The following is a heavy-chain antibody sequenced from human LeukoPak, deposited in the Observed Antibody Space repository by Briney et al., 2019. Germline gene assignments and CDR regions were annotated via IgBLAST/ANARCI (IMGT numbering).Heavy chain of an antibody. CDR3: ARDQGGGYSYGWQSFDY. CDR2: ISSSSSYI. CDR1: GFTFSSYS. J-gene: IGHJ4*02. D-gene: IGHD5-18*01. Sequence: GGSLRLSCAASGFTFSSYSMNWVRQAPGKGLEWVSSISSSSSYIYYADSVKGRFTISRDNAKNSLYLQMNSLRAEDTAVYYCARDQGGGYSYGWQSFDYWGQGTLVTVSS. V-gene: IGHV3-21*01.